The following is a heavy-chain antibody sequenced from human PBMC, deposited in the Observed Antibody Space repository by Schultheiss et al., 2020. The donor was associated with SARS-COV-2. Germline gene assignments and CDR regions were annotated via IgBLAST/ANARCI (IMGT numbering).Heavy chain of an antibody. J-gene: IGHJ4*02. D-gene: IGHD2-21*01. CDR1: GYTFTGHY. CDR2: INPNSGGT. Sequence: ASVKVSCKTSGYTFTGHYMHWVRQAPGQGLEWMGWINPNSGGTNYAQKFQGWVTMTRDTSISTAYMELSRLRSDDTATYYCARSGDAYPLEDWGQGTLVTVSS. V-gene: IGHV1-2*04. CDR3: ARSGDAYPLED.